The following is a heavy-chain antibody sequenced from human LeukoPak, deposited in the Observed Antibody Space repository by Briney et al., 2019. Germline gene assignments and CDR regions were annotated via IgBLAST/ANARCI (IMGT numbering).Heavy chain of an antibody. D-gene: IGHD4-17*01. CDR1: GYSINSGFY. CDR3: ARHGSTVPTPKLFDY. J-gene: IGHJ4*02. V-gene: IGHV4-38-2*02. Sequence: SETLSLTCTVSGYSINSGFYWGWIRQPPGRGLEWIGSIYHSGSTHYNPSLKSRVTISVDTSKNQFSLKLSSVTAADTAVYYCARHGSTVPTPKLFDYWGQGTLVTVSS. CDR2: IYHSGST.